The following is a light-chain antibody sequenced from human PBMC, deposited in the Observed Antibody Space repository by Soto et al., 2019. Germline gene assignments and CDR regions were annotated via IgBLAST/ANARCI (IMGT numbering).Light chain of an antibody. Sequence: DIVLTQSPGTLSLSPGERATLSCRASQRMGTNLAWYQQTPGPAPRLLIYDASNRATGIPAGFSGSGSATDFTLTIASLEPEDSAVYFCQQRSEWPLTFGGGTKV. CDR2: DAS. CDR3: QQRSEWPLT. J-gene: IGKJ4*01. V-gene: IGKV3-11*01. CDR1: QRMGTN.